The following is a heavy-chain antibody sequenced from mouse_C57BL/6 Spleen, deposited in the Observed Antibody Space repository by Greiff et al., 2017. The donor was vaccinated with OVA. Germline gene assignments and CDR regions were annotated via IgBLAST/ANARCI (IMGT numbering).Heavy chain of an antibody. CDR1: GYAFTNYL. CDR3: ARNYYDYDEGAMDY. CDR2: INPGSGGT. J-gene: IGHJ4*01. D-gene: IGHD2-4*01. V-gene: IGHV1-54*01. Sequence: VQLQQSGAELVRPGTSVKVSCKASGYAFTNYLIEWVKQRPGQGLEWIGVINPGSGGTNYNEKFKGKATLTADKSSSTAYMQLSSLTSEDSAVYFCARNYYDYDEGAMDYWGQGTSVTVSS.